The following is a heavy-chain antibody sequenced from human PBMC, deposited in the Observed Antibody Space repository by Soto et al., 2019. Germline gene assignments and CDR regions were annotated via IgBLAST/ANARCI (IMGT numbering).Heavy chain of an antibody. CDR1: GGSFSGYY. CDR2: IYYSGST. D-gene: IGHD6-19*01. CDR3: ARHSSWQWLVRGYFDY. Sequence: SETLSLTCAVYGGSFSGYYWSWIRQPPGKGLEWIGYIYYSGSTNYNPSLKSRVTISVDTSKNQFSLKLSSVNAADTPVYYCARHSSWQWLVRGYFDYWGQGTLVTVSS. J-gene: IGHJ4*02. V-gene: IGHV4-59*08.